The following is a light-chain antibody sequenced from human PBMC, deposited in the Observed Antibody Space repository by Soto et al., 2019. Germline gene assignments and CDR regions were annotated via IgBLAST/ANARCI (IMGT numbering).Light chain of an antibody. CDR1: QSVFYRSDNKDY. J-gene: IGKJ3*01. CDR2: WAS. CDR3: QQYYRTPLS. Sequence: DIVMTQSPDSLAVSLGERATINCKASQSVFYRSDNKDYLAWYQQKPGQPPKLLVSWASTRESGVPDRFSGSGSGTDFTRTISSLQAEDVAVYFCQQYYRTPLSFGPGTKVDIK. V-gene: IGKV4-1*01.